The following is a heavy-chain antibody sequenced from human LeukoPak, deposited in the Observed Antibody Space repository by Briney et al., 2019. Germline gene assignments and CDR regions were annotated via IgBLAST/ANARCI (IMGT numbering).Heavy chain of an antibody. CDR3: ARDPSARVITYIDS. CDR2: ISPYNGNT. Sequence: ASVKVSCKASGYTFTRYAITWVRQAPGQGLEWVGWISPYNGNTNYAPRFQGRVTMTTDTSTSTAYMELRSLRSDDTAVYYCARDPSARVITYIDSWGQGIPVTVSS. J-gene: IGHJ4*02. CDR1: GYTFTRYA. D-gene: IGHD3-22*01. V-gene: IGHV1-18*01.